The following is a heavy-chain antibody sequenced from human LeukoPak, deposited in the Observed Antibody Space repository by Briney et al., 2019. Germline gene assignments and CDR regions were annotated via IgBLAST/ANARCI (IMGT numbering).Heavy chain of an antibody. V-gene: IGHV4-31*03. CDR3: ASLNYGSGIGWFDS. D-gene: IGHD3-10*01. CDR2: IYYSGST. Sequence: SQTLSLTCTVSGCSISSGGYYWSWIRQHPGKDLKWIGYIYYSGSTYYNTSLKSRVTISVDTSKNQFSLKLSSVTAADTAVYYCASLNYGSGIGWFDSWGQGTLVTVSS. CDR1: GCSISSGGYY. J-gene: IGHJ5*01.